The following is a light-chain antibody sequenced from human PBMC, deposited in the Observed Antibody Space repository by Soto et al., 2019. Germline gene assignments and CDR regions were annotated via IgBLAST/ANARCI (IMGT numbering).Light chain of an antibody. V-gene: IGKV3-20*01. J-gene: IGKJ4*01. CDR3: QQYGSLPS. Sequence: EIVLTQSPGTLSLSPGERATLSCRASQSVSSSNLAWYQQKPGQAPRLLIYGASSRATGTPDRFSGSGSGTDFTLTISRLEPEDFAVYYCQQYGSLPSFGGGTKVEIK. CDR1: QSVSSSN. CDR2: GAS.